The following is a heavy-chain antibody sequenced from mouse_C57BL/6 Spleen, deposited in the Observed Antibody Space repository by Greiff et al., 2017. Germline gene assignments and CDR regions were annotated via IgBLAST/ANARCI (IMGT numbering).Heavy chain of an antibody. CDR1: GYTFTSYW. D-gene: IGHD2-4*01. V-gene: IGHV1-74*01. J-gene: IGHJ3*01. CDR2: IHPSDSDT. CDR3: AMDYDVLFVY. Sequence: QVQLQQPGAELVKPGASVMVSCKASGYTFTSYWMHWVKQRPGQGLAWIGWIHPSDSDTNYIQQFKGKATLTVDKSSSTAYMQLSSLTSEDSAVYYCAMDYDVLFVYWGQGTLVTVSA.